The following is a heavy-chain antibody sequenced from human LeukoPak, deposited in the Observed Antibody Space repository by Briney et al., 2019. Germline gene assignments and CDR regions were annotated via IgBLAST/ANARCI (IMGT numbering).Heavy chain of an antibody. Sequence: PGGSLRLSCGATGFDFSNYAMHWVRQAPGKGLEWVTFIQYDGSIENYADSVKGRFTVSRDNSKKTLYLEMNDLRGNDTAVYYCAKDADSDDDYWGQGTLVTVSS. D-gene: IGHD2-15*01. V-gene: IGHV3-30*02. CDR2: IQYDGSIE. CDR3: AKDADSDDDY. J-gene: IGHJ4*02. CDR1: GFDFSNYA.